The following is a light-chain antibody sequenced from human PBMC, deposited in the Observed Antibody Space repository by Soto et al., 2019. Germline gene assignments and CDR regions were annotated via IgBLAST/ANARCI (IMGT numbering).Light chain of an antibody. CDR2: DAY. CDR3: QQRHMWPIT. V-gene: IGKV3-11*01. J-gene: IGKJ5*01. Sequence: EVVLTQSPVTLSLSPGERATLSCRASQSFRGLLAWYQQKPGQAPRLLIYDAYNRATGIPHRFSGSGSGTDFTLTISSLEPEDSAVYYCQQRHMWPITFGQGTRLESK. CDR1: QSFRGL.